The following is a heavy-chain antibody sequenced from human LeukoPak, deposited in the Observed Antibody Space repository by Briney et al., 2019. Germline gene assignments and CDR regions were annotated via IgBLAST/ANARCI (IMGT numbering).Heavy chain of an antibody. CDR2: ISGSGGST. D-gene: IGHD2-21*02. CDR3: AKDPIVVVTAIDY. V-gene: IGHV3-23*01. J-gene: IGHJ4*02. Sequence: GGSLRLSCAASGFTFSSYAMSWVRQAPGKGLEWVSAISGSGGSTYYTDSVKGRFTISRDNSKNTLYLQMNSLRAEDTAVYYCAKDPIVVVTAIDYWGQGTLVTVSS. CDR1: GFTFSSYA.